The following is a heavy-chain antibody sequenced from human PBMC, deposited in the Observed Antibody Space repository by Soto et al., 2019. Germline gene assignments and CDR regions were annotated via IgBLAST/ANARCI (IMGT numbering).Heavy chain of an antibody. Sequence: GASVKVSCKASGYTFTSYGISWVRQAPGQGLEWMGWISAYNGNTNYAQKLKGRVTMTTDTSTSTAYIELRSLRSDNTAVYYCARVIGGYSYGNFDYWGQGTLVTVSS. D-gene: IGHD5-18*01. V-gene: IGHV1-18*04. J-gene: IGHJ4*02. CDR2: ISAYNGNT. CDR1: GYTFTSYG. CDR3: ARVIGGYSYGNFDY.